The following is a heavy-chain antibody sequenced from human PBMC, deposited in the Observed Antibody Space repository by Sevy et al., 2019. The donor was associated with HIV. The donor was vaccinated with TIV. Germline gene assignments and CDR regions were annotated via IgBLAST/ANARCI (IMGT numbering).Heavy chain of an antibody. CDR3: ARDRYYDASGYYYYYYGMDV. Sequence: GGSLRLSCEASGFTVSGNYMAWVRLAPGKGLEWVSLIDSCGSTYYADSVKGRFTISRDNAKNTLYLQMNPLRAEDTAVYFCARDRYYDASGYYYYYYGMDVWGQGTTVTVSS. V-gene: IGHV3-66*01. D-gene: IGHD3-22*01. CDR1: GFTVSGNY. CDR2: IDSCGST. J-gene: IGHJ6*02.